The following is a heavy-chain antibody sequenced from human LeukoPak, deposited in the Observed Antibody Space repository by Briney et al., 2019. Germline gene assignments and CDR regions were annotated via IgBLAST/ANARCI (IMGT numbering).Heavy chain of an antibody. Sequence: GGSLRLSCAASGFTFSSYAMSWVRQAPGKGLEWVAVISYDGSNKYYADSVKGRFTISRDNSKNTLYLQMNSLRAGDTAVYYCAKARGYCSSTSCYLPDYWGQGTLVTVSS. D-gene: IGHD2-2*01. CDR1: GFTFSSYA. V-gene: IGHV3-30*18. CDR3: AKARGYCSSTSCYLPDY. CDR2: ISYDGSNK. J-gene: IGHJ4*02.